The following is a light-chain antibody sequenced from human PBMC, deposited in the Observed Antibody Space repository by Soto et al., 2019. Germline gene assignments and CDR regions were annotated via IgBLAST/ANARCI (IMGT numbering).Light chain of an antibody. Sequence: DIQMTQSPSSLSASVGDRVTITCRASQSIRSYLNWYQQKPGKAPKLLIHAASSLHSGVPSRFSGSGSGTDFTLNISSLQPEDFAIYYCQQSYRTPWTFGQGTKVEIK. CDR3: QQSYRTPWT. CDR2: AAS. CDR1: QSIRSY. V-gene: IGKV1-39*01. J-gene: IGKJ1*01.